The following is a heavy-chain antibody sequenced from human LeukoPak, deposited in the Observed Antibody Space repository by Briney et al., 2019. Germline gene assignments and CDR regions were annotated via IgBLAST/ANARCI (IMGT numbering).Heavy chain of an antibody. CDR3: ARTYEYSSEALGFFDY. V-gene: IGHV3-74*03. CDR1: GFTFSTYW. J-gene: IGHJ4*02. Sequence: PGGSLRLSCAASGFTFSTYWMHWVRQAPGKGLMWVSRINTDGSNPTYADSVKGRFAISRDNAKNTLYLQMNSLRSEDTAVYYCARTYEYSSEALGFFDYWGQGTLVTVSS. D-gene: IGHD6-6*01. CDR2: INTDGSNP.